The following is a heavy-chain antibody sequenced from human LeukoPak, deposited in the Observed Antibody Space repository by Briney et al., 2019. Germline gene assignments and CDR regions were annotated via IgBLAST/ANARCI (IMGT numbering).Heavy chain of an antibody. CDR3: ARLRITMVRGVMVFDY. D-gene: IGHD3-10*01. CDR1: GYSFTSYW. V-gene: IGHV5-51*01. J-gene: IGHJ4*02. CDR2: IYPGDSDT. Sequence: GESLKISCKGSGYSFTSYWIGWVRQMPGKGLEWMGIIYPGDSDTRYSPSFQGQVTISADKSISTAYLQWSSLKASVTAMYYCARLRITMVRGVMVFDYWGQGTLVTVSS.